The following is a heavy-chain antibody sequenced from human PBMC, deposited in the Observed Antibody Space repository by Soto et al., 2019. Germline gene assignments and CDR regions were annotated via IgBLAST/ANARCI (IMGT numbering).Heavy chain of an antibody. D-gene: IGHD2-2*01. J-gene: IGHJ4*02. CDR3: ARVVVVPAAGIDY. CDR1: GFTFSSYS. CDR2: ISSSSSYI. Sequence: EVQLVESGGGLVKPGGSLRHSCAASGFTFSSYSMNWVRQAPGKGLEWVSSISSSSSYIYYADSVKGRFTISRDNAKNSLYLQMNSLRAEDTAVYYCARVVVVPAAGIDYWGQGTLVTVSS. V-gene: IGHV3-21*01.